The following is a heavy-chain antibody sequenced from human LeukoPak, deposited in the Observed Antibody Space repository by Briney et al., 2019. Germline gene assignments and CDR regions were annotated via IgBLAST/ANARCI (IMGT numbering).Heavy chain of an antibody. CDR2: IIPIFGTA. J-gene: IGHJ4*02. CDR3: AREAGDSPVYFDY. V-gene: IGHV1-69*13. CDR1: GGTFSSYA. Sequence: ASVKVSCKASGGTFSSYAISWVRQAPGQGLEWMGGIIPIFGTANYAQKFRGRVTITADESTSTAYMELSSLSSEDTAVYYCAREAGDSPVYFDYWGQGTLVTVSS. D-gene: IGHD7-27*01.